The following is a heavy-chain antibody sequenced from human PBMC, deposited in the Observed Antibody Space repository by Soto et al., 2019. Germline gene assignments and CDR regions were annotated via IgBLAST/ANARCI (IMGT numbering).Heavy chain of an antibody. Sequence: ESGGGLIQPGGSLRLSCAASGFTVSSNYMIWVRQAPGKGLEWVSLIYSGGSTYYADYVKGRFTISRDTSKNTVYLQMDSLRAEDTAVYYCARGAAVAGFFDYWGQGTLVTVSS. CDR2: IYSGGST. CDR3: ARGAAVAGFFDY. J-gene: IGHJ4*02. V-gene: IGHV3-53*01. CDR1: GFTVSSNY. D-gene: IGHD6-19*01.